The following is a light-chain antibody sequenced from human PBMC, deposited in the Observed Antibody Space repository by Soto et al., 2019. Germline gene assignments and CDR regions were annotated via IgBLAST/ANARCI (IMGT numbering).Light chain of an antibody. Sequence: EIVLTQSPATLSLSPGESATFSCRASRSVSNYLAWYQQNPGQAPRLLIYDASSRPTDIPARFSGSGSGTYFPLTISSLEPEDFALYYCQQRSNWPITFGQGTRLEIK. CDR2: DAS. V-gene: IGKV3-11*01. CDR3: QQRSNWPIT. J-gene: IGKJ5*01. CDR1: RSVSNY.